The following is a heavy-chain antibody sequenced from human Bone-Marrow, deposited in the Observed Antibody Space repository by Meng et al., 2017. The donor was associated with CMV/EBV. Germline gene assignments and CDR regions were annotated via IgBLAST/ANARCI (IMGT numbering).Heavy chain of an antibody. V-gene: IGHV1-2*02. D-gene: IGHD3-3*01. CDR3: AKRDWSGYYYYFDY. CDR1: GYTFTGYY. CDR2: INPNSGGT. Sequence: ASVKVSCKASGYTFTGYYMHWVRQAPGQGLEWMGWINPNSGGTNYAQKFQGRVTMTRDTSISTAYMELSRLRSDDTAVYYCAKRDWSGYYYYFDYWGQGKLVNFSS. J-gene: IGHJ4*02.